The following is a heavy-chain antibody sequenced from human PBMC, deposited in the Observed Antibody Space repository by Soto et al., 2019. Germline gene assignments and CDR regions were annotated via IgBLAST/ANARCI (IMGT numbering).Heavy chain of an antibody. CDR3: AKGRGGSGSLTPRVDF. V-gene: IGHV3-23*01. D-gene: IGHD3-10*01. Sequence: EVQLLESGGGLVQPGGSLRLSCAASGFTFNNYAMSWVRQAPGKGLEWVSAISGGGDTTSYADSVKGRFTVSSDGSKNTVYLQMNSVRAEDTAVYYCAKGRGGSGSLTPRVDFWGQGTLVTVSS. CDR1: GFTFNNYA. J-gene: IGHJ4*02. CDR2: ISGGGDTT.